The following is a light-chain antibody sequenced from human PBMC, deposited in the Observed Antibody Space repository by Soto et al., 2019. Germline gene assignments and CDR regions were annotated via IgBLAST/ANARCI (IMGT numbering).Light chain of an antibody. CDR1: QKVNNW. Sequence: DIQMTQSPSTLSASVGDRVTITCRASQKVNNWLAWYQQKPGKPPKLLISKAANLESGVPSRFSGSVSETEFTLTISSLQPDDFATYYCQQYNSYSLLTFAGGTRVDIK. J-gene: IGKJ4*01. CDR3: QQYNSYSLLT. CDR2: KAA. V-gene: IGKV1-5*03.